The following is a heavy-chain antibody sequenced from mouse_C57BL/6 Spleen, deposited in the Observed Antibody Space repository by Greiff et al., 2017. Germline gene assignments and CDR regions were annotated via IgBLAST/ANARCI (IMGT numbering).Heavy chain of an antibody. CDR1: GYTFTSYW. CDR2: IDPSDSYT. V-gene: IGHV1-59*01. Sequence: VQLQQPGAELVRPGTSVKLSCKASGYTFTSYWMHWVKQRPGQGLEWIGVIDPSDSYTNYNQKFKGKATLTVDPSSSTAYMQLSSLTSEDSAVYYCARGGGGWYFDVWGTGTTVTVSS. CDR3: ARGGGGWYFDV. J-gene: IGHJ1*03.